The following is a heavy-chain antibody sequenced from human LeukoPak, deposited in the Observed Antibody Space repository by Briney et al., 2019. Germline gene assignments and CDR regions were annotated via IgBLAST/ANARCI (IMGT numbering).Heavy chain of an antibody. CDR1: GFTFSSYA. J-gene: IGHJ3*02. Sequence: PGGSLRLSCAASGFTFSSYAMHWVRQAPGKGLEWVAVISYDGSNKYYADSVKGRFTISRDNSKNTLYLQMNSLRAEDTAVYYCANPSKPDYGDHKYAFDIWGQGTVVTVSS. V-gene: IGHV3-30*04. CDR3: ANPSKPDYGDHKYAFDI. CDR2: ISYDGSNK. D-gene: IGHD4-17*01.